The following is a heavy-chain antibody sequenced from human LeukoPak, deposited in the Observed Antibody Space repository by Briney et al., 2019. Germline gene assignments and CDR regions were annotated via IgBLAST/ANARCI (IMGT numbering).Heavy chain of an antibody. D-gene: IGHD6-6*01. V-gene: IGHV3-74*01. CDR1: GFSLSSYW. CDR3: ARRQYRRSSYYFDY. Sequence: GGSLRLSCAASGFSLSSYWMHWVRPAPGKGLVWVSRINSDGSTTNYADSVKGRFTISRDNAKNTLYLQMNSLRAEDTAVYYCARRQYRRSSYYFDYWGQGTMVSVSS. J-gene: IGHJ4*02. CDR2: INSDGSTT.